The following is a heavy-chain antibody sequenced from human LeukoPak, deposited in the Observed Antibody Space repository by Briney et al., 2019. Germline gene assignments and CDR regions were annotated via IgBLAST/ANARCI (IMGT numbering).Heavy chain of an antibody. V-gene: IGHV1-24*01. J-gene: IGHJ4*02. CDR3: ATADKWEPLDY. D-gene: IGHD1-26*01. Sequence: ASVKVSCKASGYIFTSYAMNWVRQAPGQWLEWMGGFDPEDGESIFAQRFQGRFSMTEDTSTDTAYMELRSLRPEDTAVYYCATADKWEPLDYWGQGTLVTVSS. CDR1: GYIFTSYA. CDR2: FDPEDGES.